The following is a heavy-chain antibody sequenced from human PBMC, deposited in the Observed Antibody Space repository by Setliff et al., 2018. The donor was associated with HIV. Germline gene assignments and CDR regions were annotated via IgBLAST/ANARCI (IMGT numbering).Heavy chain of an antibody. J-gene: IGHJ6*03. CDR1: GGPISSGGYY. V-gene: IGHV4-31*03. D-gene: IGHD6-19*01. Sequence: SETLSLTCTVSGGPISSGGYYWSWIRQHPGMGLEWVGYIYYSGRTYYNPSLKSRITMSVDTSKNQFSLKLSSVTAADTAVYYCARVFTVAGTYYYYYMDVWGKGTTVTVSS. CDR3: ARVFTVAGTYYYYYMDV. CDR2: IYYSGRT.